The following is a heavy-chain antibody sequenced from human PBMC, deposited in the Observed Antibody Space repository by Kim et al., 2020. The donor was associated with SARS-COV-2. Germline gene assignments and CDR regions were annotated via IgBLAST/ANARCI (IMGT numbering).Heavy chain of an antibody. CDR1: GGSISSHDYY. D-gene: IGHD3-10*01. J-gene: IGHJ4*02. CDR2: IYYSGGT. V-gene: IGHV4-30-4*01. Sequence: SETLSLTCTVSGGSISSHDYYWSWIRQPPGKGLEWIGYIYYSGGTYYNPSLESRVIISVEMSKNEFSLKLSSVTAADSAVYYCARVYYGSGSLYYFDSWGQGTLVTVSS. CDR3: ARVYYGSGSLYYFDS.